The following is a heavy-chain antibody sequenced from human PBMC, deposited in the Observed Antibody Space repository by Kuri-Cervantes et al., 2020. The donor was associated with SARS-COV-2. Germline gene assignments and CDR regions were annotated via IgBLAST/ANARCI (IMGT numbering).Heavy chain of an antibody. CDR2: IYYSGST. CDR1: GGSISSGGYH. V-gene: IGHV4-31*01. J-gene: IGHJ6*02. CDR3: ARDLDSGGSPTDYGMDV. D-gene: IGHD3-22*01. Sequence: SETLSLTCTVSGGSISSGGYHWSWIRQHPGKGLEWIGYIYYSGSTYYNPSLKSLVTISVDTSKNQFSLKLSSVTAADTAVYYCARDLDSGGSPTDYGMDVWGQGTTVTVSS.